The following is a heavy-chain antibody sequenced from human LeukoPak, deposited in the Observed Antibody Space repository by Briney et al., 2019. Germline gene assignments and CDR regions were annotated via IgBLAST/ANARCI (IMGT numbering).Heavy chain of an antibody. CDR3: ARYDRGLFFFDN. J-gene: IGHJ4*02. Sequence: SETLSLTCTVSGASVRNEYWSWIRQPPGKELEWIGYIHYSGSSNYHPSLGSRVTISLDTSKNQFSLKLKSVTVADTGMYHCARYDRGLFFFDNWGQGTLVTVSS. D-gene: IGHD1-14*01. CDR2: IHYSGSS. V-gene: IGHV4-59*08. CDR1: GASVRNEY.